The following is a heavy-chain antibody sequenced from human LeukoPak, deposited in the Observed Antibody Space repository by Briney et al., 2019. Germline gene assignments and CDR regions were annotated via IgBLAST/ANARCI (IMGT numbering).Heavy chain of an antibody. V-gene: IGHV3-74*01. J-gene: IGHJ3*02. CDR3: AKSGLATAAPDAFDI. CDR2: ISSDGSSK. D-gene: IGHD6-13*01. CDR1: GFTFSSNW. Sequence: GGSLRLSCAASGFTFSSNWMFWVRQAPAKGLVWVSRISSDGSSKTYADSVKGRFTISRDNSKNTLYLQMNSLRAEDTAVYYCAKSGLATAAPDAFDIWGQGTMVTVSS.